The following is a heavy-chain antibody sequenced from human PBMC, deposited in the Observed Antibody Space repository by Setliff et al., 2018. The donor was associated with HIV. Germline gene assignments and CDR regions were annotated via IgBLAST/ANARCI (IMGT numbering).Heavy chain of an antibody. D-gene: IGHD3-10*01. V-gene: IGHV4-59*11. J-gene: IGHJ5*02. Sequence: TSETLSLTCTVSGGSISSHYWSWIRQPPGKGLEWIGYMDYSGSTTYNASLKSRVTISVDTSKNQFSLRLRSVTAADTAVYYCARAYGSERLNWFDPWGQGTLVTVSS. CDR2: MDYSGST. CDR3: ARAYGSERLNWFDP. CDR1: GGSISSHY.